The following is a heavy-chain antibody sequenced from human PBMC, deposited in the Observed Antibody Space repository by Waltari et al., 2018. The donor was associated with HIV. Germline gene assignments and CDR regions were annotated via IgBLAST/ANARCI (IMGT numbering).Heavy chain of an antibody. CDR3: ASTYYDLLEGWYFDF. CDR2: ISHSGTT. V-gene: IGHV4-38-2*02. Sequence: QVQLQELGPGLVKPSETLSLMCSVSDYSLTIGYYWGWIRQSPGRGLEWIGSISHSGTTVYSPSLKSRITLFRNTSKNQFFLKLTSATAADTAVYYCASTYYDLLEGWYFDFWGQGRLVTVSS. J-gene: IGHJ4*02. CDR1: DYSLTIGYY. D-gene: IGHD3-3*01.